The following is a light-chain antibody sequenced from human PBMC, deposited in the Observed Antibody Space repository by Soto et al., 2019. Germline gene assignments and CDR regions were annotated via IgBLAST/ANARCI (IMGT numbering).Light chain of an antibody. CDR1: NSDVGGHNH. Sequence: QSALTQPASVSGSPGQSITISCTGSNSDVGGHNHVSWYQQHPGKAPKLIIYEVGNRPSGVSNRFSGSKSGNTASLTISGFQAEDEADYYCNSYTSSSTHVFGTGTKVTVL. J-gene: IGLJ1*01. V-gene: IGLV2-14*01. CDR2: EVG. CDR3: NSYTSSSTHV.